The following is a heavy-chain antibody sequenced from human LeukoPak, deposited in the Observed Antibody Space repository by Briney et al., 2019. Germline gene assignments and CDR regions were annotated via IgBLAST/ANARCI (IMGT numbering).Heavy chain of an antibody. CDR2: ISAYNGNT. J-gene: IGHJ3*02. D-gene: IGHD1-26*01. Sequence: ASVKVSCKASGYTFTSYGISWVRQAPGQGLEWMGWISAYNGNTNYAQKLQGRVTMTTDTSTSTAYMELRSLRSDDTAVYYCARDLGGPYHDAFDIWGQGTMVTVSS. V-gene: IGHV1-18*01. CDR3: ARDLGGPYHDAFDI. CDR1: GYTFTSYG.